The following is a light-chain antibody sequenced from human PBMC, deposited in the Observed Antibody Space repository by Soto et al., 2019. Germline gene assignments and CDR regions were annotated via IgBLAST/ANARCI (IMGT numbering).Light chain of an antibody. Sequence: EIVLAQSPGTLSLSPGERATLSCRASQSVTNSFLAWYQQKPGPAPRLLIYGASRRATGIPDRFTGSGSGTDFTLTISRLEPEDFAVYYCQQYVSSPWAFGQGTKVDI. CDR2: GAS. CDR3: QQYVSSPWA. J-gene: IGKJ1*01. CDR1: QSVTNSF. V-gene: IGKV3-20*01.